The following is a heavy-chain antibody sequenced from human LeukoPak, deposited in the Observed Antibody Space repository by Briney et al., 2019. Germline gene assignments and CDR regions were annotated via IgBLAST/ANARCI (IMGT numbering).Heavy chain of an antibody. J-gene: IGHJ4*02. CDR3: ASLSSPAYFDY. Sequence: GGSLRLSCAASGFTFSRYSMNWVRQAPGKGLEWVAFIRYEVSNKYYADSVKGRFTPSRHNSKNTLYLQMNSLRAEDTAVYSCASLSSPAYFDYWGQGPLVTVSS. CDR2: IRYEVSNK. CDR1: GFTFSRYS. D-gene: IGHD6-13*01. V-gene: IGHV3-30*02.